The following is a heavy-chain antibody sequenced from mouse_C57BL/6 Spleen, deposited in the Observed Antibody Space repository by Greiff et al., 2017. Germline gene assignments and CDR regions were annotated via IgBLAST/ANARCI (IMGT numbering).Heavy chain of an antibody. CDR2: INPNNGGT. CDR3: ARPLLRNYFDC. CDR1: GYTFTSYW. J-gene: IGHJ2*01. V-gene: IGHV1-53*01. Sequence: QVQLQQPGAELVKPGASVKVSCKASGYTFTSYWMHWVKQRPGQGLEWIGDINPNNGGTSYNQKFKGKATLTVDKSSSTAYMELRSLTSEDSAVYYCARPLLRNYFDCGGQGTTLTVSS.